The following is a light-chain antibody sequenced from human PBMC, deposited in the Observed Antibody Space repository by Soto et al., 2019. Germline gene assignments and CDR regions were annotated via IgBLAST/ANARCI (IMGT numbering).Light chain of an antibody. J-gene: IGLJ2*01. V-gene: IGLV2-23*01. CDR1: SSDVGSYNL. CDR3: CSYAGSSTLV. Sequence: QSALTQPASVSGSPGQSITISCTGTSSDVGSYNLVSWYQQHPGKAPKLMIYEGSKRASAVSNRFSGCKSGNTASLTISGLQAEDEADYYCCSYAGSSTLVFGGVTKLTVL. CDR2: EGS.